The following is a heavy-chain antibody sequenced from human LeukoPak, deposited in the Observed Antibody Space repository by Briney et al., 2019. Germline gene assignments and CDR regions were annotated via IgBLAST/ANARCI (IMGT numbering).Heavy chain of an antibody. CDR2: IYHSGNT. CDR1: GGSISSNNW. D-gene: IGHD6-13*01. CDR3: ARQRIAAAGTSENLYYYYGMDV. Sequence: SGTLSLTCSVSGGSISSNNWWTWVRQPPGKGLEWIGGIYHSGNTNYNPSLKSRVTISADKSISTAYLQWSSLKASDTAMYYCARQRIAAAGTSENLYYYYGMDVWGQGTTVTVSS. V-gene: IGHV4-4*02. J-gene: IGHJ6*02.